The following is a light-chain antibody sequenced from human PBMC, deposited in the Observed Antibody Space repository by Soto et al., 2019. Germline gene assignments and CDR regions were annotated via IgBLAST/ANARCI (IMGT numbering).Light chain of an antibody. CDR3: AAWDDSLNGVV. V-gene: IGLV1-36*01. CDR2: YDD. CDR1: SSNIGNNA. J-gene: IGLJ2*01. Sequence: QTVVTQPPSLSEAPRQRVTISCSGSSSNIGNNAVNWYQQLPGKAPKLLIYYDDLLPSGVSDRFSGSKSGTSASLAISGLQSEDEADYYCAAWDDSLNGVVFGGGTQLTVL.